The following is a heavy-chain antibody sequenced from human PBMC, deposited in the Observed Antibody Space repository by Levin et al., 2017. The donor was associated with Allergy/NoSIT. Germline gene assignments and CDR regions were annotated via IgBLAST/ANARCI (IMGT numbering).Heavy chain of an antibody. Sequence: GESLKISCAASGFTFSYAWMSWVRQAPGKGLEWVGRIKSKKEGGTIQYAAPVKDRFTISRDDSKDTVYLQMNSLETEDTGVYYCTHAGAAGGPKWGQGTLVTVSS. V-gene: IGHV3-15*01. CDR1: GFTFSYAW. CDR3: THAGAAGGPK. J-gene: IGHJ1*01. D-gene: IGHD6-13*01. CDR2: IKSKKEGGTI.